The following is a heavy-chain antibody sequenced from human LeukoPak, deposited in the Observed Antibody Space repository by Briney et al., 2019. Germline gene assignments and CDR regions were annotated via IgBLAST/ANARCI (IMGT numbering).Heavy chain of an antibody. CDR1: GGSISSSSYH. V-gene: IGHV4-39*01. D-gene: IGHD2-2*01. CDR3: ASLIVVVPAAIDWFDP. Sequence: SETLSLTCTVSGGSISSSSYHWGWIRQPPGEGLEWIGSIYYSGSTYYNPSLKSRVTISVDTSKNQFSLKLSSVTAADTAVYYCASLIVVVPAAIDWFDPWGQGTLVTVSS. CDR2: IYYSGST. J-gene: IGHJ5*02.